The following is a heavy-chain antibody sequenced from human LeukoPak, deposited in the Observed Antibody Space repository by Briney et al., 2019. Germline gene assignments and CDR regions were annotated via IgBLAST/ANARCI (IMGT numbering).Heavy chain of an antibody. CDR1: GYTFNSYG. CDR3: ARDLPYSSSWESIDY. J-gene: IGHJ4*02. Sequence: ASVKVSCKASGYTFNSYGINWVRQAPGQGLEWMGWISAYNDNTNYAQNLQGRVTMTTDTSTSTAYMELRSLRSDDTAVYYCARDLPYSSSWESIDYWGQGTLVTVSS. D-gene: IGHD6-13*01. V-gene: IGHV1-18*01. CDR2: ISAYNDNT.